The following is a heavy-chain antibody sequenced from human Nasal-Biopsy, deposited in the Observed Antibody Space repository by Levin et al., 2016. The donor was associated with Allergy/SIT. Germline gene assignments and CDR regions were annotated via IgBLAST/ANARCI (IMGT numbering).Heavy chain of an antibody. CDR1: GFTFNNYA. D-gene: IGHD1-26*01. J-gene: IGHJ4*02. V-gene: IGHV3-23*01. CDR2: ISGSGDTT. Sequence: GESLKISCAASGFTFNNYAMTWVRQAPGKGLEWVSVISGSGDTTYYADSVKGRFTISRDNSKKTLYLQMNSLRGEDTALYYCAKGHWSRGTDYFDYWGRGTLVTVSS. CDR3: AKGHWSRGTDYFDY.